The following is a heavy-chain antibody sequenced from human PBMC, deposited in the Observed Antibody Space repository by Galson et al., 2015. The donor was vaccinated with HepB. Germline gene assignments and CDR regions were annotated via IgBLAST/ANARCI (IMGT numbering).Heavy chain of an antibody. D-gene: IGHD3-22*01. Sequence: SLRLSCAASGFTFSSYAMSWVRQAPGKGLEWVSAISGSGGSTYYADSVKGRFTISRDNSKNTLYLQMNSLRAEDTAVYYCAKVKFGPSQYYYDSSGYWGTFDYWGQGTLVTVSS. CDR3: AKVKFGPSQYYYDSSGYWGTFDY. CDR2: ISGSGGST. J-gene: IGHJ4*02. V-gene: IGHV3-23*01. CDR1: GFTFSSYA.